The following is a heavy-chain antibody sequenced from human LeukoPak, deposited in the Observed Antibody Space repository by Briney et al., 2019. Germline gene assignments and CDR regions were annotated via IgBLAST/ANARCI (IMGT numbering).Heavy chain of an antibody. V-gene: IGHV1-46*01. Sequence: GGSLRLSCAASGYTFTSYYMHWVRQAPGQGLEWMGIINPSGGSTSYAQKFQGRVTMTRDMSTSTVYMGLSSLRSEDTAVYYCARVEKYSGSYTLFDYWGQGTLVTVSS. CDR1: GYTFTSYY. CDR3: ARVEKYSGSYTLFDY. CDR2: INPSGGST. J-gene: IGHJ4*02. D-gene: IGHD1-26*01.